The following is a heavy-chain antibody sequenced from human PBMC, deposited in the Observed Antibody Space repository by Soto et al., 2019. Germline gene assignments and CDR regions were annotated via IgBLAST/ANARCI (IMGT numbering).Heavy chain of an antibody. CDR2: ISAYNGNT. Sequence: GASVKVSCKASGYTFTSYGISWVRQAPGQGLEWMGWISAYNGNTNYAQKLQGRVTMTTDTSTSTAYMELRSLRSEDTAVYYCARGGIVVVPAPTLFDPWGQGTQVTVSS. V-gene: IGHV1-18*01. CDR1: GYTFTSYG. D-gene: IGHD2-2*01. J-gene: IGHJ5*02. CDR3: ARGGIVVVPAPTLFDP.